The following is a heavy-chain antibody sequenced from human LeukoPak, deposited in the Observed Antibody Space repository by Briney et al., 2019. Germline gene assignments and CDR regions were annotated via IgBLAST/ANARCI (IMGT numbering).Heavy chain of an antibody. CDR2: INPNSGGT. J-gene: IGHJ4*02. CDR1: GYTFTGYY. CDR3: ARGQWFGESDQFDY. V-gene: IGHV1-2*02. Sequence: ASVKVSCKASGYTFTGYYIHWVRQAPGQGLEWMGWINPNSGGTNYAQKFQGRVTMTRNTSISTAYMELSSLRSEDTAVYYCARGQWFGESDQFDYWGQGTLVTVSS. D-gene: IGHD3-10*01.